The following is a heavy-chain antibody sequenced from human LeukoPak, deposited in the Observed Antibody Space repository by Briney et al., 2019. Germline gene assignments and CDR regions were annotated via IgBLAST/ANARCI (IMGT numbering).Heavy chain of an antibody. CDR3: AKVIGGSSGWYWGAFDI. V-gene: IGHV3-23*01. J-gene: IGHJ3*02. CDR1: GFTFSSYA. CDR2: ISGSGGST. Sequence: QPGGSLRLSCAASGFTFSSYAMSWVRQAPGKGLEWVSAISGSGGSTYYADSVKGRFTISRDNSKNTLYLQMNSLRAEDTAVYYCAKVIGGSSGWYWGAFDIWGQGTMVTVSS. D-gene: IGHD6-19*01.